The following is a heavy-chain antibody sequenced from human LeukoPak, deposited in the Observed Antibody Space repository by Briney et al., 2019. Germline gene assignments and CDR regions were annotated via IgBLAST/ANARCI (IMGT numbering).Heavy chain of an antibody. CDR2: IYYSGST. V-gene: IGHV4-59*01. CDR1: GGSISSYY. CDR3: ARVHLHSGSYYFDY. Sequence: NPSETLSLTCTVSGGSISSYYWSWIRQPPGKGLEWIGYIYYSGSTNYNPSLKSRVTISVDTSKNQFSLKLSSVTAADTAVYYCARVHLHSGSYYFDYWGQGTLVTVSS. D-gene: IGHD1-26*01. J-gene: IGHJ4*02.